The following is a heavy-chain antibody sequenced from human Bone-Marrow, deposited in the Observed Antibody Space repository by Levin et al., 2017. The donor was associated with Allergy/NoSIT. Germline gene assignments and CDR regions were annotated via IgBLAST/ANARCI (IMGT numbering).Heavy chain of an antibody. CDR2: ITGSGGRT. J-gene: IGHJ4*02. Sequence: PGGSLRLSCAASGFDFNNYAMGWVRQAPGKGLEWVSGITGSGGRTYYADSVKGRFTVSRDNSEDTLFLQMNSLRAEDTAVYYCAKRDYPENSDYYPLWDYWGQGTLVTVSS. D-gene: IGHD3-22*01. V-gene: IGHV3-23*01. CDR3: AKRDYPENSDYYPLWDY. CDR1: GFDFNNYA.